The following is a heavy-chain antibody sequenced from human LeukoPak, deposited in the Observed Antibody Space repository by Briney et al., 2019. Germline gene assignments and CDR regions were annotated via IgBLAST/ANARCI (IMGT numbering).Heavy chain of an antibody. CDR2: ITGGDVFI. CDR1: GFTFSSYT. Sequence: GGSLRLSCAASGFTFSSYTFDWVRQAPGKGLEWVSSITGGDVFIYQADSVKGRFTVSRDNAKNTLYLQMNSLRAEDTAVYYCARSPDCSSTSCYNDYWGQGTLVTVSS. J-gene: IGHJ4*02. V-gene: IGHV3-21*01. D-gene: IGHD2-2*02. CDR3: ARSPDCSSTSCYNDY.